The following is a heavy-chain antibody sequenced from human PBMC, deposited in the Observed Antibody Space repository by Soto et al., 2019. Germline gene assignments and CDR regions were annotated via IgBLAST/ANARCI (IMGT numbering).Heavy chain of an antibody. D-gene: IGHD1-7*01. V-gene: IGHV4-34*01. J-gene: IGHJ4*02. CDR3: ARVRNFWPHPGRIDY. CDR1: GGSFSGYY. CDR2: INHSGST. Sequence: QVQLQQWGAGLLKPSETLSLTCAVYGGSFSGYYWSWIRQPPGKGLEWIGEINHSGSTNYNPSLKSRVTISVDTSKHQFSLKLSSVTAADTAVYYCARVRNFWPHPGRIDYWGQGTLVTVSS.